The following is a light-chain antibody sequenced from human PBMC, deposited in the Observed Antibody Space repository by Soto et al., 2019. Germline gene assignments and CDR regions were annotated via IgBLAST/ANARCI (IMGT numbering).Light chain of an antibody. J-gene: IGKJ4*01. Sequence: EIVLTQSPATLSVSPGERATLSCRASQSVSSYLAWYQQKPGQAPRLLIYDASNRATAIPARFSGSGSGTGFTPTIISLEPEGFAVYYFQPRSNWDPLTFGGGTKGESK. CDR2: DAS. CDR3: QPRSNWDPLT. CDR1: QSVSSY. V-gene: IGKV3-11*01.